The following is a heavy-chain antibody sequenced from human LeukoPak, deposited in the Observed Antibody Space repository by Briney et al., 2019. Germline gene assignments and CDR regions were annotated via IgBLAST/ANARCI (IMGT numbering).Heavy chain of an antibody. D-gene: IGHD1-14*01. V-gene: IGHV4-34*01. Sequence: SETLSLTCAVYGGSFSGYYWSWIRQPPGKGLEWIGEINHSGSTNYNPPLKSRVAISVDTSKNQFSLTLSSVTAADTAVHYCARVIGSGISSWFDPWGQGTLVTVSS. J-gene: IGHJ5*02. CDR2: INHSGST. CDR1: GGSFSGYY. CDR3: ARVIGSGISSWFDP.